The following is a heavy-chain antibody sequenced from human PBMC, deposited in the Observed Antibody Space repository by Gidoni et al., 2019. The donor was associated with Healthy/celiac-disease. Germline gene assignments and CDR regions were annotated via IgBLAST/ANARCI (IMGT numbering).Heavy chain of an antibody. Sequence: QVQLVQSGAEVKKPGSSVKVSCKASGGTFSSYAISWVRQAPGQGLEWMGGIIPIFGTANYAQKFQGRVTITADESTSTAYMELSSLRSEDTAVYYCANGQRYSYHKLVRYYYGMDVWGQGTTVTVSS. D-gene: IGHD5-18*01. CDR2: IIPIFGTA. CDR1: GGTFSSYA. J-gene: IGHJ6*02. V-gene: IGHV1-69*01. CDR3: ANGQRYSYHKLVRYYYGMDV.